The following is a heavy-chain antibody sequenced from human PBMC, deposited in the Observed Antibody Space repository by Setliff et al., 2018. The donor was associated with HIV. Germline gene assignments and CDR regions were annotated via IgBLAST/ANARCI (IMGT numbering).Heavy chain of an antibody. CDR3: ARQGAQQELTPFYSYGMDV. Sequence: PSETLSLTCAVSGGSISSGGYSWIWIRQPPGKGLEWIAYIFHSGRIYYNPTLKSRVTMSVDRSKNQFSLKLNSVTAADTAVYYCARQGAQQELTPFYSYGMDVWGQGTTVTVS. J-gene: IGHJ6*02. D-gene: IGHD3-16*01. V-gene: IGHV4-30-2*01. CDR2: IFHSGRI. CDR1: GGSISSGGYS.